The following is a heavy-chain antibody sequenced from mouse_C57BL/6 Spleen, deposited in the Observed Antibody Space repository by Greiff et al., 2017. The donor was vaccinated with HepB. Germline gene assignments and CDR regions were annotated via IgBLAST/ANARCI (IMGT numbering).Heavy chain of an antibody. Sequence: VQLKESGGGLVKPGGSLKLSCAASGFTFSDYGMHWVRQAPEKGLEWVAYISSGSSTIYYADTVKGRFTISRDNAKNTLFLQMTSLRSEDTAMYYCARLGTFAYWGQGTLVTVSA. CDR3: ARLGTFAY. CDR1: GFTFSDYG. V-gene: IGHV5-17*01. D-gene: IGHD4-1*01. CDR2: ISSGSSTI. J-gene: IGHJ3*01.